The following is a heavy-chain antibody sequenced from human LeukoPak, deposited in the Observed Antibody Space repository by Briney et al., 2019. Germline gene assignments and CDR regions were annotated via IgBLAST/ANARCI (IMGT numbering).Heavy chain of an antibody. CDR2: IYPGDSDT. V-gene: IGHV5-51*01. J-gene: IGHJ4*02. CDR1: GYSFTSYW. D-gene: IGHD4-17*01. CDR3: ARQIIGYGDYGDFDY. Sequence: GESLKISCKGSGYSFTSYWIGWVRQMPGKGLEWMGIIYPGDSDTRYSPSFQGQVTISADKSISTAYLQWSSLKASDTAMYYCARQIIGYGDYGDFDYWGQGTLVTVSS.